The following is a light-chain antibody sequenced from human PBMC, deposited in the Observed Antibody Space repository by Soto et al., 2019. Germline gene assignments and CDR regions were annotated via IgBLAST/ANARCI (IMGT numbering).Light chain of an antibody. V-gene: IGLV3-21*04. CDR3: QVWDSSSDPYV. CDR2: YDS. J-gene: IGLJ1*01. Sequence: SYELTQPPSVSVAPGKTARITCGGTNIGSKSVHWYQQKPGQAPVLVIYYDSDRPSGIPERFSGSNSGNKATLTISRVEAGDEADYYCQVWDSSSDPYVFGTGTKLTVL. CDR1: NIGSKS.